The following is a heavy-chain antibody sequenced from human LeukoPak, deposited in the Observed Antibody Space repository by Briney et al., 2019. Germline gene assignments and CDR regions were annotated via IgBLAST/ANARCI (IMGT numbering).Heavy chain of an antibody. V-gene: IGHV4-39*07. CDR1: GGSISSSSYY. J-gene: IGHJ6*02. CDR3: ASMEGSGGNIYYYYGMDV. Sequence: SETLSLTCTVSGGSISSSSYYWGWIRQPPGKGLEWIGSIYYSGSTYYNPSLKSRVTISVDTSKNQFSLKLSSVTAADTAVYYCASMEGSGGNIYYYYGMDVWGQGTTVTVSS. CDR2: IYYSGST. D-gene: IGHD2-15*01.